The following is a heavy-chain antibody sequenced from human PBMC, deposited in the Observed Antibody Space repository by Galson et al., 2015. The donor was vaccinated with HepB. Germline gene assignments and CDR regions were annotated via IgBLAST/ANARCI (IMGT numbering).Heavy chain of an antibody. J-gene: IGHJ6*02. V-gene: IGHV3-7*03. CDR1: GFTFSSYW. CDR3: ARDFGYIVATVPYYYGMDV. Sequence: SLRLSCAASGFTFSSYWMSWVRQAPGKGLEWVANIKQDGSEKYYVDSVKGRFTISRDNAKNSLYLQMNSLRAEDTAVYYCARDFGYIVATVPYYYGMDVWGQGTTVTVSS. D-gene: IGHD5-12*01. CDR2: IKQDGSEK.